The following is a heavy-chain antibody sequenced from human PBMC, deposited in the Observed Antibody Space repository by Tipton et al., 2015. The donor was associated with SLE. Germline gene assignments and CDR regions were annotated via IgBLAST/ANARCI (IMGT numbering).Heavy chain of an antibody. V-gene: IGHV3-23*01. Sequence: SLRLSCSGSGFTFSSYAMDWVRQVPGKGLEWISAISGAGVTTYYAGSVKGRFTISRDNSRNTLYLRMDTLRVEDSAIYYCAKEGGWVNDDFDIWGQGTRVFVSS. CDR2: ISGAGVTT. CDR1: GFTFSSYA. J-gene: IGHJ3*02. D-gene: IGHD5-12*01. CDR3: AKEGGWVNDDFDI.